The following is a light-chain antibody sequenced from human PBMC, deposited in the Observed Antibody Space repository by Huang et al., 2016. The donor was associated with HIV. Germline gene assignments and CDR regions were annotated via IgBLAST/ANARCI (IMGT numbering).Light chain of an antibody. Sequence: DVVMTQSPLSLPVPPGESASISCRSSQSLRHRNGLNYLDWYLQKPGQSPQLLIHLGSSRASGVPDRFSGGGSGTDLSLNISRVEAEDAGIYYCMEALQTPYTFGQGTKLEIK. CDR1: QSLRHRNGLNY. CDR2: LGS. J-gene: IGKJ2*01. CDR3: MEALQTPYT. V-gene: IGKV2-28*01.